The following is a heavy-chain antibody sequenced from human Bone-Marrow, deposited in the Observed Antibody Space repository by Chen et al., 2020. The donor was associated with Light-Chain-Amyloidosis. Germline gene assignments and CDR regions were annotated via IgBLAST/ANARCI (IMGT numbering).Heavy chain of an antibody. CDR1: GFTFSLYG. Sequence: EVPLVEAGGGLVKPGGSLRCAGAASGFTFSLYGRHWVRQAPGKGLGWFSSITGGGTSINYADSVRCRFPISGDNARNSLYLQMNSLRAEDTAVYYCARSPYSTVAPHYYGMDLWGQGITVTVSS. D-gene: IGHD6-13*01. CDR3: ARSPYSTVAPHYYGMDL. V-gene: IGHV3-21*01. CDR2: ITGGGTSI. J-gene: IGHJ6*02.